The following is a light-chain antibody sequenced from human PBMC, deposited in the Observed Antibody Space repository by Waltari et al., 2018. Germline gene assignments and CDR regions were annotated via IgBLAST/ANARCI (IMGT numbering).Light chain of an antibody. CDR2: AAS. V-gene: IGKV1-39*01. Sequence: QRTQSPSSLSASVGDGLTLTCPASQNIFTYLNWYQQKPGKAPKLLMYAASSLHGGVPSRFSGSGSGTYFTLTISSLQPEDFATYFCQQSYATPPTFGGGTKVEIK. CDR1: QNIFTY. CDR3: QQSYATPPT. J-gene: IGKJ4*01.